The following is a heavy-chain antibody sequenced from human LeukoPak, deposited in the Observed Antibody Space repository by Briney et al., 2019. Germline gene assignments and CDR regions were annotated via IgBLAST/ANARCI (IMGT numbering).Heavy chain of an antibody. J-gene: IGHJ5*02. D-gene: IGHD2-2*01. CDR1: GFTFSSYA. V-gene: IGHV3-23*01. Sequence: GASLRLSCAASGFTFSSYAMSWVRQAAGKGLEWVSSISGSGGSTYYANSLKCRFTISRDNSKNTLYLQMNSLRAEDTAVYYCAKDPGCTSCFHGFDPWGQGTLVTVSS. CDR3: AKDPGCTSCFHGFDP. CDR2: ISGSGGST.